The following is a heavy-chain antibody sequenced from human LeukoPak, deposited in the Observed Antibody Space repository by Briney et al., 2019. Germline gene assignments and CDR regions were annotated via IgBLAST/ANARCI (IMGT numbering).Heavy chain of an antibody. CDR1: GFTFSNYA. D-gene: IGHD5-12*01. CDR2: ISGSVTTT. Sequence: PGKSLRLSCAASGFTFSNYAMNWVRQAPGKGLEWVSAISGSVTTTYYADSVKGRFTISRDNSKNTLYLQMNSLRAEDTAIYYCAKDPGYSGYDYFDCWGQGTLVTVSS. CDR3: AKDPGYSGYDYFDC. J-gene: IGHJ4*02. V-gene: IGHV3-23*01.